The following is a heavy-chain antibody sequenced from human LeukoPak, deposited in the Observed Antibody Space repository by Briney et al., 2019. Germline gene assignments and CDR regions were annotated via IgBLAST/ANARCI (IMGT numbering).Heavy chain of an antibody. J-gene: IGHJ4*02. Sequence: PSETLSLTCTVSGGSISNYYWSWIRQTPGKGLEWIGYIHNSGSTKYNPSLKSPVSISVDTSKNQFSLKVNSVTAADTTVYYCARGGGWGNWNDAVDYWGQGTLVTVSP. D-gene: IGHD1-1*01. CDR1: GGSISNYY. V-gene: IGHV4-59*01. CDR3: ARGGGWGNWNDAVDY. CDR2: IHNSGST.